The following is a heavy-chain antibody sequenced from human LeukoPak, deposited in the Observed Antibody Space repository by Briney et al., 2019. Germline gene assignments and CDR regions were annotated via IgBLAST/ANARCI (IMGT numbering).Heavy chain of an antibody. V-gene: IGHV1-69*04. D-gene: IGHD6-6*01. Sequence: ASVKVSCKASGGTFSSYTISWVRQAPGQGLEWMGRIIPILGIANYAQKFQGRVTITADKSTSTAYMELSSLRSEDTAVYYCAREGDQLVGDYYFDYWGQGTLVTVSS. CDR1: GGTFSSYT. CDR3: AREGDQLVGDYYFDY. CDR2: IIPILGIA. J-gene: IGHJ4*02.